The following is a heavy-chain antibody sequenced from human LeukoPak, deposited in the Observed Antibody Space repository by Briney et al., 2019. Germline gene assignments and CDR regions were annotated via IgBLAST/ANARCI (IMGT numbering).Heavy chain of an antibody. Sequence: GGSLRLSCAASGFTFNDYYMSWIRQAPGEGLEWISYTSGSSDRIYYADSVKGRFIISRDNAKNSLYLQLNSLRAEDTAVYYCARDYAWDSYGLVLDSWGQGALVTVSS. J-gene: IGHJ4*02. V-gene: IGHV3-11*01. D-gene: IGHD3-16*02. CDR3: ARDYAWDSYGLVLDS. CDR1: GFTFNDYY. CDR2: TSGSSDRI.